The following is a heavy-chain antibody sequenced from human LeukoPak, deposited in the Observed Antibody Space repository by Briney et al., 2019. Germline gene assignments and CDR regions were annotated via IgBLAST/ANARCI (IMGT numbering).Heavy chain of an antibody. CDR1: GFTFSSYW. Sequence: GGSLRLSCAASGFTFSSYWMSWVRQAPGKGLEWVANIKQDGSEKYYVDSVKGRFSISRDNDKNSLFLQMTSLRAEDTAMYYCARVGGRYSPLGYWGQGTLVTVSS. CDR3: ARVGGRYSPLGY. J-gene: IGHJ4*02. D-gene: IGHD3-16*02. CDR2: IKQDGSEK. V-gene: IGHV3-7*01.